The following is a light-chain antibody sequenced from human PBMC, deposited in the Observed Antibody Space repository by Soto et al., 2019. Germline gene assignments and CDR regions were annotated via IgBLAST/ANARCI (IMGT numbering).Light chain of an antibody. V-gene: IGLV2-14*01. CDR1: SSDVGGYKY. Sequence: QSALTQPASVSGSPGQSITISCTGTSSDVGGYKYVSRYQQYPGKAPKLMMYDVSNRPSGVSNRFSGSKSGNTASLTISGLQAEDEADYYCSSYTSSSPCVFGTGTKLTVL. CDR3: SSYTSSSPCV. CDR2: DVS. J-gene: IGLJ1*01.